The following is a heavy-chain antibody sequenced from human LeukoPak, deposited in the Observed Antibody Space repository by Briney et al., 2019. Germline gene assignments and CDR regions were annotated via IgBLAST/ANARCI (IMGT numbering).Heavy chain of an antibody. CDR3: ARDYSSGWVDY. D-gene: IGHD6-19*01. CDR1: GGTFSSYG. V-gene: IGHV3-30*03. Sequence: SCKASGGTFSSYGMHWVRQAPGKGLEWVAVISYDGDTEYYTDSVKGRFTISRDNSKNTLYLQMSSLRAEDTAVYYCARDYSSGWVDYWGQGTLVTVSS. CDR2: ISYDGDTE. J-gene: IGHJ4*02.